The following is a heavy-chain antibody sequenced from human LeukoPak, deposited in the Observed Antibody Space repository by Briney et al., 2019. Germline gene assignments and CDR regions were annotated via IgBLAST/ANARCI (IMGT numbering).Heavy chain of an antibody. CDR2: IYPGDSDT. CDR3: ARSSDYVFDY. Sequence: GESLKISCKASGYSFSTYWIGWVRQMPGKGLEWMGVIYPGDSDTRYSPSFQGQVTISADKFISTAYLQWSSLKASDTAMYYCARSSDYVFDYWGQGTLVTVSS. CDR1: GYSFSTYW. V-gene: IGHV5-51*01. D-gene: IGHD4-17*01. J-gene: IGHJ4*02.